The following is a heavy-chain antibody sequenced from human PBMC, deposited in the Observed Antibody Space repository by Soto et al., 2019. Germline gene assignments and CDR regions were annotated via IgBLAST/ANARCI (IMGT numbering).Heavy chain of an antibody. CDR1: GGLYSDYY. CDR2: IHHSGTT. J-gene: IGHJ3*02. V-gene: IGHV4-34*01. CDR3: ANDYGDYRNDAFDI. Sequence: VQLRQWGAGLLKPSETLSLTCAVYGGLYSDYYWSWIRQAPGKGLEWIGEIHHSGTTNYNPSLMSRVTITLERSKNQFSLGLSSMTAADAAVYFCANDYGDYRNDAFDIWSPGTRVTVSS. D-gene: IGHD4-17*01.